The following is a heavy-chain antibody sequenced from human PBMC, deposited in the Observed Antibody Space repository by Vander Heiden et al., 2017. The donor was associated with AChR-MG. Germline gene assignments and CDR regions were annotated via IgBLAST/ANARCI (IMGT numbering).Heavy chain of an antibody. CDR2: ISGSGGST. Sequence: EVQLLESGGALVQPGGSLSLSCAASGFTFSNYAMSGGRQAPGKGLEWVSGISGSGGSTYYPDSVKGRFTISRDNSKNTLYLQMNSLRADDTAVYYCARDHWVGAPTWNFDLWGRGTLVTVSS. V-gene: IGHV3-23*01. J-gene: IGHJ2*01. D-gene: IGHD1-26*01. CDR1: GFTFSNYA. CDR3: ARDHWVGAPTWNFDL.